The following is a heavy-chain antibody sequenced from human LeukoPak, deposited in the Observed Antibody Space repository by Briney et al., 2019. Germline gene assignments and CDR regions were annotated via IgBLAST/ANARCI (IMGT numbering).Heavy chain of an antibody. D-gene: IGHD4-17*01. J-gene: IGHJ4*02. CDR1: GFTFDDYA. Sequence: GGSLRLSCAASGFTFDDYAMHWVRQAPGKGLEWVSGISWNSGSIGYAVSVKGRFTISRDNAKNSLYLQMNSLRAEDTALYYCAKGLSGDYDQGYFDYWGQGTLVTVSS. CDR2: ISWNSGSI. CDR3: AKGLSGDYDQGYFDY. V-gene: IGHV3-9*01.